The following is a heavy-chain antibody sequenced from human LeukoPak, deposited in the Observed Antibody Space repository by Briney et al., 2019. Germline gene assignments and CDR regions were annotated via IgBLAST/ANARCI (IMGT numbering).Heavy chain of an antibody. CDR3: ARTGVAGWFDP. CDR1: GGSISSYY. CDR2: IYYSGST. V-gene: IGHV4-59*01. J-gene: IGHJ5*02. D-gene: IGHD2-15*01. Sequence: SETLSLTCTVSGGSISSYYWSWIRQPPGKGLEWIEYIYYSGSTNYNPSLKSRVTISVDTSKNQFSLKLSSVTAADTAVYYCARTGVAGWFDPWGQGTLVTVSS.